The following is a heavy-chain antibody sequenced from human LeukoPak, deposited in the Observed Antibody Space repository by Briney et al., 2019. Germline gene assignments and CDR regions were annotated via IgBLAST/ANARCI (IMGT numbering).Heavy chain of an antibody. J-gene: IGHJ3*02. V-gene: IGHV4-31*03. Sequence: SETLSLTCTVSGGSISSGGYYWSWIRQHPGKGLEWIGYIYYSGSTYYNPSLKSRVTISVDTSKNQFSLKLSSVTAADTAVYYCARADYYDSSGYIAFDIWGQGTMVTVSS. CDR2: IYYSGST. CDR3: ARADYYDSSGYIAFDI. D-gene: IGHD3-22*01. CDR1: GGSISSGGYY.